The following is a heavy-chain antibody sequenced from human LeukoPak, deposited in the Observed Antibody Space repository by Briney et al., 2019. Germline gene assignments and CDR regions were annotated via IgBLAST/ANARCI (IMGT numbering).Heavy chain of an antibody. D-gene: IGHD1-26*01. CDR3: AKDAGATMGVYDAFDI. CDR2: ISGSGGST. V-gene: IGHV3-23*01. Sequence: GGSLRLSCAASGFTFSSYAMSWVRQAPGKGLEWVSAISGSGGSTYYADSVKGRFTISRDNSKNTLYLQMNSLRAEDTAVYYCAKDAGATMGVYDAFDIWGQGTMVTVSS. J-gene: IGHJ3*02. CDR1: GFTFSSYA.